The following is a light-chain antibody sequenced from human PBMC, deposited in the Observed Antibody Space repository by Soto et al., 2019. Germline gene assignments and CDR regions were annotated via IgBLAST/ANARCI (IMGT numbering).Light chain of an antibody. CDR1: KSVSSN. Sequence: EIVVPQSPTTLYVSPGENATISCRASKSVSSNIAWYQQKPGQATRLLIYGASTRATGIPARFSGSGSGTEFNNPISSRQSEDFAVYYWQQYNNWPLTFGGGTNVEIK. CDR3: QQYNNWPLT. J-gene: IGKJ4*01. V-gene: IGKV3-15*01. CDR2: GAS.